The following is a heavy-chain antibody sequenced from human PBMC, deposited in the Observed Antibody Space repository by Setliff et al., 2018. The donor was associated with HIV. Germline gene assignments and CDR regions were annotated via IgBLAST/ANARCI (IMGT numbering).Heavy chain of an antibody. J-gene: IGHJ6*02. D-gene: IGHD3-10*01. Sequence: PSETLSLTCAVYGGSFSGYYWSWIRQPPGKGLEWIGEINDNGSTNYNPSLKSRVIISVDTSKNQFSLKLSSVTAADTAVYYCARVRGRYYYHYAMDVWGQGTTVTVSS. CDR1: GGSFSGYY. CDR3: ARVRGRYYYHYAMDV. CDR2: INDNGST. V-gene: IGHV4-34*01.